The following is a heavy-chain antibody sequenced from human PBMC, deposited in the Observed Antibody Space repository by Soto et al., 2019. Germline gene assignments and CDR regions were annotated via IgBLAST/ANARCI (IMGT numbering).Heavy chain of an antibody. J-gene: IGHJ4*02. V-gene: IGHV4-39*02. CDR2: IYYSGAT. D-gene: IGHD5-12*01. Sequence: QLQLRESGPGLVPPSETLSLTCLVSGGSISSSTYYWGGIRQPPGTGLEWIWSIYYSGATYYNPSLRIVVTISMDRYKNLFSLKLTSVPAADTAIYSCALSGIGTTTVDSWGQGTLFTVSS. CDR1: GGSISSSTYY. CDR3: ALSGIGTTTVDS.